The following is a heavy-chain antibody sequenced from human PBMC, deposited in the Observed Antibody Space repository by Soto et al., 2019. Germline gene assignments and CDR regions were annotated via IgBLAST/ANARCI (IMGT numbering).Heavy chain of an antibody. J-gene: IGHJ4*02. Sequence: EVQLVESGGGLVQPGGSLRLSCADSGLTFSRYWVSWVRQAPGKGLEWVASIKQDGSERYYVDSVKGRFTISRDNAKNSQYLRMNSLRAGDAAVYYCARIGYCSCCFDYWGQGALVTVSS. V-gene: IGHV3-7*04. CDR2: IKQDGSER. CDR1: GLTFSRYW. D-gene: IGHD6-6*01. CDR3: ARIGYCSCCFDY.